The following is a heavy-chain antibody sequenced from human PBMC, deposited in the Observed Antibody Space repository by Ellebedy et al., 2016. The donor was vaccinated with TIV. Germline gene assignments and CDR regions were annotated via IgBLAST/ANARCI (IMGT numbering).Heavy chain of an antibody. J-gene: IGHJ4*02. CDR1: GYTFTNYC. D-gene: IGHD3-10*01. V-gene: IGHV1-18*01. CDR2: ISRFSGNT. Sequence: AASVKVSCKASGYTFTNYCITWVRQAPGQGLEWMAWISRFSGNTTYAQKFRDRVTMTTDTSTSTAFMEMRSLRSDDAAVFYCAVASGSYPTDLTLAQWGQGTLVTVSS. CDR3: AVASGSYPTDLTLAQ.